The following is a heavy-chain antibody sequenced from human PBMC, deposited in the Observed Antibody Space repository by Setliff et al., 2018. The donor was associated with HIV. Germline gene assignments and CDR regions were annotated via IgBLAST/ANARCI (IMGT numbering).Heavy chain of an antibody. J-gene: IGHJ4*02. D-gene: IGHD6-19*01. CDR1: GYKLTDLS. Sequence: ASVKVSCKVSGYKLTDLSMHWVRQAPGKGLEWMGGFDPEHGETMYAQNFQDRLTMTEATSTDTAYMELSSLRSEDTAVYYCAADRADFIPVASFDRWGQGTLVTVSS. CDR2: FDPEHGET. V-gene: IGHV1-24*01. CDR3: AADRADFIPVASFDR.